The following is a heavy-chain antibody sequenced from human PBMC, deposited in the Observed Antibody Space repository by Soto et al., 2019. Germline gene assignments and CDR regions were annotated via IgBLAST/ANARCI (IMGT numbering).Heavy chain of an antibody. CDR2: ISSSSSYI. D-gene: IGHD3-10*01. Sequence: GGSLRLSCAASGFTFSSYSMNWVRQAPGKGLEWVSSISSSSSYIYYADSVKGRFTISRDNAKNSLYLQMNSLRAEDTAVYYCARDSRPVYYGFPMDVWGQGTTVTVSS. V-gene: IGHV3-21*01. CDR3: ARDSRPVYYGFPMDV. J-gene: IGHJ6*02. CDR1: GFTFSSYS.